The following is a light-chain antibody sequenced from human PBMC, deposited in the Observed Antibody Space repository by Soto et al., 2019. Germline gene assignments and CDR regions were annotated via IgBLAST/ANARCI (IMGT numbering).Light chain of an antibody. V-gene: IGLV2-23*01. CDR2: EGN. Sequence: QSALTQPASVSGSPGQSITISCTGTSSDVGSYNLVSWYQQHPGKAPKLVISEGNKRPSGISNRFSGSKSGNTASLTISGLQAEDEADYYCCSFATSGTWVFGGGTKVTVL. CDR3: CSFATSGTWV. CDR1: SSDVGSYNL. J-gene: IGLJ3*02.